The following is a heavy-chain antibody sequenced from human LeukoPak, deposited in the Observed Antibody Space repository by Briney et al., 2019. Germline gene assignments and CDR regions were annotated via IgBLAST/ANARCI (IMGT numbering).Heavy chain of an antibody. CDR3: ARDGYGDSYNFDY. V-gene: IGHV3-23*01. CDR2: ISGSGGST. CDR1: GFTFSNYA. D-gene: IGHD4-17*01. J-gene: IGHJ4*02. Sequence: GGSLRLSCAASGFTFSNYAMSWVRQAPGKGLEWVSAISGSGGSTYYADSVKGRFTISRDNSKNTLYLQMNSLRAEDTAVYYCARDGYGDSYNFDYWGQGTLVTVSS.